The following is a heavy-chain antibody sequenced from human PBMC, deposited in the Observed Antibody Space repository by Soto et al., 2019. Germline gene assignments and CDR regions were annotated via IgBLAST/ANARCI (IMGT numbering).Heavy chain of an antibody. V-gene: IGHV3-9*01. J-gene: IGHJ4*02. CDR3: AKMGGSSWSRGYFYY. CDR2: ISWNSGSI. D-gene: IGHD6-13*01. Sequence: EVQLVESGGGLVQPGRSLRLSCAASGFTFDDYAMHWVRQAPGKGLEWVSGISWNSGSIGYADSVKGRFTISRDNAKKSMYLQMNSLRAEDTALYYCAKMGGSSWSRGYFYYWGQGTLVTVSS. CDR1: GFTFDDYA.